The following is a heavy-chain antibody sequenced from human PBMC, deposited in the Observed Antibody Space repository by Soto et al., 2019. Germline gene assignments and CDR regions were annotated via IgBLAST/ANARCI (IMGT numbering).Heavy chain of an antibody. D-gene: IGHD6-25*01. Sequence: QVPLVESGGGVVQPGRSLRLSCAASGFTFSSYGMHWVRQAPGKGLEWVAVISYDGSNKYYADSVKGRFTISRDNSKTTLYLQMNSLRAEDTAVYYCAKDLLRPGRAYGMDVWGQGTTVTVSS. CDR3: AKDLLRPGRAYGMDV. V-gene: IGHV3-30*18. CDR2: ISYDGSNK. J-gene: IGHJ6*02. CDR1: GFTFSSYG.